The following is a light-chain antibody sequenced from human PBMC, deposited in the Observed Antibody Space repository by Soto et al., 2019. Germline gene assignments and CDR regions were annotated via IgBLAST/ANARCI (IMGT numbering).Light chain of an antibody. J-gene: IGKJ2*01. CDR1: QSVSNN. Sequence: EIVMTQSPATVSVSTGERATLSCRASQSVSNNLAWYQQKPGQAPRLLIYGASFRATGIPARFSGSGSGTEFTLTINSLQSEDFAVYYCQHYNNWPPYTFGQGTKVEIK. V-gene: IGKV3-15*01. CDR3: QHYNNWPPYT. CDR2: GAS.